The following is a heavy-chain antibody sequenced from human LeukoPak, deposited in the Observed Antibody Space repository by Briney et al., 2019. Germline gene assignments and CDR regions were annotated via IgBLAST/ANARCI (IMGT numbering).Heavy chain of an antibody. Sequence: SQTLSLTCTVSGGSISNGSYYWSWIRQPAGKGLEWIGRIYTSGSTNYNPSLKSRVTISVDTSKNQFSLKLSSVTAADTAVYYCARATYYYDSSGYWYFDLWGRGTLVTVSS. V-gene: IGHV4-61*02. CDR1: GGSISNGSYY. J-gene: IGHJ2*01. CDR3: ARATYYYDSSGYWYFDL. D-gene: IGHD3-22*01. CDR2: IYTSGST.